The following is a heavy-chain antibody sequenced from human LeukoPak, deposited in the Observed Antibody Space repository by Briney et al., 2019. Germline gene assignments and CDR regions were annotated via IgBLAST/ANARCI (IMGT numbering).Heavy chain of an antibody. CDR3: ARDVPGSIGTAARFDP. J-gene: IGHJ5*02. V-gene: IGHV1-18*01. CDR1: GYTSRTYG. CDR2: ISSHNDNT. D-gene: IGHD1-1*01. Sequence: ASVKVSCKSSGYTSRTYGISWVRQAPGQGLEWMGWISSHNDNTNYAQEFHGRLTMTTDTSTSTAYMELRSLRSDDTGVYYCARDVPGSIGTAARFDPWGQGTLVTVSS.